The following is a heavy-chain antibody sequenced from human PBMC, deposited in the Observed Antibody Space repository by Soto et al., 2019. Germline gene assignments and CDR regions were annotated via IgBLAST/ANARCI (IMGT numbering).Heavy chain of an antibody. Sequence: QVQLVESGGGAVQPGRSLRLSCAASGFTFDSHGMHWVRQAPGKGLEWVAVISSAGNNKYYADSVKGRFTISRDNFNNILYLRMSSLRAEATAVYYCAKDLLPNSVTTCGSWGQGTLVTVSS. CDR1: GFTFDSHG. J-gene: IGHJ5*02. CDR2: ISSAGNNK. D-gene: IGHD4-17*01. CDR3: AKDLLPNSVTTCGS. V-gene: IGHV3-30*18.